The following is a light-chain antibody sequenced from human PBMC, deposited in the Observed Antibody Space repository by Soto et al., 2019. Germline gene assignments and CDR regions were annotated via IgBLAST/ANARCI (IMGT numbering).Light chain of an antibody. CDR1: QDISNY. Sequence: DIQMTQSPSSLSASVGDRVTITCRASQDISNYLAWYQQKPGKVPKLLIYAASTLQSGVPSRFSGSGSGTDFTLTISSLQPEDVATFYCQKYKSAPLTFGPGTKVDIK. CDR2: AAS. V-gene: IGKV1-27*01. CDR3: QKYKSAPLT. J-gene: IGKJ3*01.